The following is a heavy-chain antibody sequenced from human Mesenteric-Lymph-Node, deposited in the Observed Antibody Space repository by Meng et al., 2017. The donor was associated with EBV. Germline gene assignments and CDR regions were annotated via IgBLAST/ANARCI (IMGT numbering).Heavy chain of an antibody. J-gene: IGHJ4*02. D-gene: IGHD3-10*01. CDR1: GYFFPIYP. CDR3: ARDLSLDFGSGRGY. V-gene: IGHV1-3*04. Sequence: QVRLLQPGPAVKWPGPSVTVSCKTSGYFFPIYPLHCVRQAPGKSVEWVGYIDTCNADTEYSQGLQVRVIIDRDTSASTVYMTLSCLTSEDTGVYYCARDLSLDFGSGRGYRGQGTLVTVSS. CDR2: IDTCNADT.